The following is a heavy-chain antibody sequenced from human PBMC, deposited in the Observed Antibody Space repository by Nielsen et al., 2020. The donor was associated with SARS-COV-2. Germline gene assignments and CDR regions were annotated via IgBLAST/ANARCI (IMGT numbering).Heavy chain of an antibody. CDR3: ASAPQRWLQFANDY. J-gene: IGHJ4*02. V-gene: IGHV3-23*01. D-gene: IGHD5-24*01. CDR2: ISGSGGST. CDR1: GFTFSSYA. Sequence: GESLKISCAASGFTFSSYAMSWVRQAPGKGLEWVSAISGSGGSTYCADSVKGRFTISRDNSKNTLYLQMNSLRAEGTAVYYCASAPQRWLQFANDYWGQGTLVTVSS.